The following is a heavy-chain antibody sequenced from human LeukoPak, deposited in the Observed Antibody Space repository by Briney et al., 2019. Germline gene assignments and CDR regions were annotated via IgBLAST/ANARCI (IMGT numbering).Heavy chain of an antibody. CDR1: GFTVSSNY. CDR3: ARMMYGVIAEYYFDY. V-gene: IGHV3-66*02. D-gene: IGHD3-16*02. Sequence: GRSLRLSCAASGFTVSSNYMSWVRQAPGKGLEWVSVIYSGGSTYYADSVKGRFTISRDNSKNTLYLQMNSLRAEDTAVYYCARMMYGVIAEYYFDYWGQGTLVTVSS. J-gene: IGHJ4*02. CDR2: IYSGGST.